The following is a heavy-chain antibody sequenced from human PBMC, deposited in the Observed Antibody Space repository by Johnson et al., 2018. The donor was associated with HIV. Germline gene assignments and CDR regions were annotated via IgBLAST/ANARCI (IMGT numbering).Heavy chain of an antibody. V-gene: IGHV3-30*09. D-gene: IGHD1-26*01. CDR1: GFTFSSNA. J-gene: IGHJ3*01. Sequence: QVQLVESGGGVVQPGRSLRLSCAASGFTFSSNAMHWVRQAPGKGLERVVVISYAGSNKSYADSVKGLFAISRDNSKNTLFLQMKSLRAEDTAVYYCAKESKWESRTPHAFDFWGQGTVVTVSS. CDR3: AKESKWESRTPHAFDF. CDR2: ISYAGSNK.